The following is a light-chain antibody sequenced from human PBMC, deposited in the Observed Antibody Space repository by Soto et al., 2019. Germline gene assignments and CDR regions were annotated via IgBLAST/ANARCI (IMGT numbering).Light chain of an antibody. V-gene: IGKV3-15*01. CDR3: QHANNFPIT. CDR1: QNVSDN. CDR2: GAS. J-gene: IGKJ5*01. Sequence: CAITMTQSPGYGAALAGVASQNVSDNLTWYQHKPGKAPRLLIYGASTRDSGIPSRFSGSGSGTEFTLTITSLQPEDSATYYCQHANNFPITFGQGTRLEIK.